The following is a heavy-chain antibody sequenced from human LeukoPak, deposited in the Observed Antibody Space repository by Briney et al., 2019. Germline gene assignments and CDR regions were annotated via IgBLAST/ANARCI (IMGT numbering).Heavy chain of an antibody. CDR2: INHSGST. J-gene: IGHJ4*02. V-gene: IGHV4-34*01. Sequence: SETLSLTCAVYGGSFSGYYWSWIRQPPGKGLEWSGEINHSGSTNYNPSLKSRVTISVDTSKNQFSLKLSSVTAADTAVYYCARAPRLLVKKPFDYWGQGTLVTVSS. CDR3: ARAPRLLVKKPFDY. D-gene: IGHD3-9*01. CDR1: GGSFSGYY.